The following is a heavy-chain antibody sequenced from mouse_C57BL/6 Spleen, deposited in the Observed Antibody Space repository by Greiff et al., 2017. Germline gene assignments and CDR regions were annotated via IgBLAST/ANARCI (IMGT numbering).Heavy chain of an antibody. Sequence: VQLQQSGPGLVKPSQSLSLTCSVTGYSITSGYYWNWIRQFPGNKLEWMGYISYDGSNNYNPSLKNRISITRDTSKNQFFLKLNSVTTEDTATYYCARGYDGAFDYWGQGTTLTVSS. J-gene: IGHJ2*01. V-gene: IGHV3-6*01. CDR2: ISYDGSN. D-gene: IGHD2-12*01. CDR3: ARGYDGAFDY. CDR1: GYSITSGYY.